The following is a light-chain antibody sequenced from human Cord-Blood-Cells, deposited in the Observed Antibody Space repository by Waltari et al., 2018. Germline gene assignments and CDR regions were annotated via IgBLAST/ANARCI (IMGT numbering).Light chain of an antibody. V-gene: IGLV2-23*01. CDR2: EGS. J-gene: IGLJ3*02. CDR1: SSDVGSYNL. Sequence: QSALNQPASVSGSPGQSITIFCTGTSSDVGSYNLVSWYQQHPGKAPKLMIYEGSKRPSGVSNRFSGSKSGNTASLTISGLQAEDEADYYCCSYAGSSTWVFGGGTKLTVL. CDR3: CSYAGSSTWV.